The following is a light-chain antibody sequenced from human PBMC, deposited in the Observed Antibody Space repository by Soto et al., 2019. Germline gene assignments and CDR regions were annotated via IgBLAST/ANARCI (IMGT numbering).Light chain of an antibody. J-gene: IGKJ1*01. CDR3: QQYGSSGT. Sequence: IVLTQSPGTLSLSPGERATLSCRASQSVSNNYLAWYQQKPGQAPRLLIYGASNRATGIPDRFSGSGYGTDFTLTISRLEPEDFAVYYCQQYGSSGTFGQGTKADIK. CDR1: QSVSNNY. V-gene: IGKV3-20*01. CDR2: GAS.